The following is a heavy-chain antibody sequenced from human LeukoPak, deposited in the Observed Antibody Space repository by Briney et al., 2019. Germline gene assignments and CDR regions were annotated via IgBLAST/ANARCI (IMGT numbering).Heavy chain of an antibody. CDR2: IYPGDSDT. D-gene: IGHD2-2*01. CDR3: ATLPYRSSTSCYAGWFDP. Sequence: GESLKISCKRSGYSFTSYWSGWVRQMPGNGLEWMGIIYPGDSDTRYSPSFQGQVTISADKSISTAYLQWSSLKASDTAMYYCATLPYRSSTSCYAGWFDPWGQGTLVTVSS. CDR1: GYSFTSYW. V-gene: IGHV5-51*01. J-gene: IGHJ5*02.